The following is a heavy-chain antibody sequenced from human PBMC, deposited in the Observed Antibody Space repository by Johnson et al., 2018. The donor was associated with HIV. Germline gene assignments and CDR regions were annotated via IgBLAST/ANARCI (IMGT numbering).Heavy chain of an antibody. CDR3: AKDGSSYAFDI. Sequence: DVQVVESGGGVVRPGGSLRLSCAASGFTFDDYDMSWVRQPPGKGLEWVSGINWNGGSTGYADSVKGRFTISRDNSKNTLYLQMNSLSAEDTAVYYCAKDGSSYAFDIWGQGTMVTVSS. J-gene: IGHJ3*02. CDR2: INWNGGST. CDR1: GFTFDDYD. V-gene: IGHV3-20*04. D-gene: IGHD6-6*01.